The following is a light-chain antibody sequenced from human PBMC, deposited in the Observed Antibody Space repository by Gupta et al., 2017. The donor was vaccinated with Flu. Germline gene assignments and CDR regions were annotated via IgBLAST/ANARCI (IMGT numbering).Light chain of an antibody. V-gene: IGLV2-14*01. CDR3: RSHTTSSTYV. CDR1: SSDIGAFNY. J-gene: IGLJ1*01. CDR2: EVS. Sequence: QSALTQPASVSGSPGQSITISCSGTSSDIGAFNYVSWYQKYPDKAPNLMIYEVSNRPSGVSDRFSGSKSDNTASLTISGLQTEDEADYYCRSHTTSSTYVFGSGTKVTVL.